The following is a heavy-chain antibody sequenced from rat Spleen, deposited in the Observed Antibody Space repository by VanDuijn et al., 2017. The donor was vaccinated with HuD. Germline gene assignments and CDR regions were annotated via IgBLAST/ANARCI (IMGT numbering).Heavy chain of an antibody. V-gene: IGHV5-25*01. D-gene: IGHD1-9*01. CDR2: INTGGGNT. CDR3: ARRHYGYTDYFDY. J-gene: IGHJ2*01. CDR1: GFTFTNFY. Sequence: EVQLVESGGGLVRPGGSTKLSCAASGFTFTNFYMAWVRQAPTKGLEWVASINTGGGNTYYRDSVRGRFTISRDNAKSTLSLQMDSLRSEDTATYYCARRHYGYTDYFDYWGQGVMVTVSS.